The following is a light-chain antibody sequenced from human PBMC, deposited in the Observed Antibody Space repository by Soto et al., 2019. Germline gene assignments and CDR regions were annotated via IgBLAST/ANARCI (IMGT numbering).Light chain of an antibody. CDR1: QSVSSY. Sequence: EIVLTQSPATLSFSPGERATLSCRASQSVSSYLAWYQQKPSQVPRLLIYGASTRATVIPARFSGSGSGTDFSLTISSLESEDFAVYYCQHRGKWPRTFGQGTTLEIK. CDR3: QHRGKWPRT. CDR2: GAS. V-gene: IGKV3-11*01. J-gene: IGKJ2*01.